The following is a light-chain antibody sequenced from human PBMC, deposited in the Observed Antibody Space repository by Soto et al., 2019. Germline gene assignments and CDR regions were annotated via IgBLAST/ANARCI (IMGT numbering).Light chain of an antibody. V-gene: IGKV3-20*01. Sequence: EIVLTQSPGTLSLSPGERATLSCRASQSVGSDSLAWYRQKPGQAPRLLIYGASSRATDIPDRFSGSGSGTDFTLTISRLEPEDFAVYYCQQYGSSPRTFGQGTKVEIK. J-gene: IGKJ1*01. CDR3: QQYGSSPRT. CDR2: GAS. CDR1: QSVGSDS.